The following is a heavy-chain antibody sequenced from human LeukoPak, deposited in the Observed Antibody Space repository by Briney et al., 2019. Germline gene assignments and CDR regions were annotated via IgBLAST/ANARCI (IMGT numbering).Heavy chain of an antibody. D-gene: IGHD4-11*01. CDR1: GFTFNNYA. Sequence: GGSLRLSCAASGFTFNNYAMTWVRQAPGKGLEWVSVVSGSGDNTKYADSVKGRFTISRDNSKNTLFPQMNSLRTEDTAVYFCARWGNDYSQFDSWGQGTLVTVS. J-gene: IGHJ4*02. CDR2: VSGSGDNT. V-gene: IGHV3-23*01. CDR3: ARWGNDYSQFDS.